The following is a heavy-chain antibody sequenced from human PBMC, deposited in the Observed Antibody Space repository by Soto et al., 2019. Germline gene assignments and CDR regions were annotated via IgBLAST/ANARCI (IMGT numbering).Heavy chain of an antibody. CDR1: GGSISSDY. CDR3: ASASVGPPGGVSWTMPFDI. D-gene: IGHD2-15*01. J-gene: IGHJ2*01. V-gene: IGHV4-4*07. CDR2: IYTGGST. Sequence: SLGRTFSGGSISSDYRSWIQQPAGEGRWWIGRIYTGGSTNYSQSLQSRVAVSVDTSNYPFTLRLSSVTAADTGGYYWASASVGPPGGVSWTMPFDIWGCGTLVT.